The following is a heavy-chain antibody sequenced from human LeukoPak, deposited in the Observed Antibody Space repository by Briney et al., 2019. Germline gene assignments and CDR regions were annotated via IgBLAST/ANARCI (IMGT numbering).Heavy chain of an antibody. J-gene: IGHJ4*02. Sequence: GGSLRLSCAASGFTLSGYWMSWVRQAPGKGLEWVANVNEDGSAKHYVDSVKGRFTVSRDNAKNSLFLRMNSLRAEDTAVYYCAKSVVYYDFWSLPKGYWGQGTLVTVSS. CDR1: GFTLSGYW. CDR2: VNEDGSAK. V-gene: IGHV3-7*01. D-gene: IGHD3-3*01. CDR3: AKSVVYYDFWSLPKGY.